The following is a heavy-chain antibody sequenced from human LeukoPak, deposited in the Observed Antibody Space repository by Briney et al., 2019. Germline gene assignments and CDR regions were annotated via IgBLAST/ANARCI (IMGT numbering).Heavy chain of an antibody. Sequence: SETLSLTCTVSGASISIYYWTWIRQPPGKGLEWMGYIHAGGTVYNPSLKSRVTMSVDTSRNQFSLKLSSVTAADTAIYYCARRMGTGSPYFDQWGQGTLVTVSS. D-gene: IGHD3-10*01. CDR2: IHAGGT. CDR3: ARRMGTGSPYFDQ. CDR1: GASISIYY. J-gene: IGHJ4*02. V-gene: IGHV4-59*08.